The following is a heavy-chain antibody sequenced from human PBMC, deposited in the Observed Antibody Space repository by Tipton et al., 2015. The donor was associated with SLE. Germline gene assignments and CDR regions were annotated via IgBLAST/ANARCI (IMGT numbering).Heavy chain of an antibody. J-gene: IGHJ4*02. CDR3: ARAEGDY. CDR1: GLKFDDYA. CDR2: ISWNSGRK. V-gene: IGHV3-9*01. Sequence: SLRLSCAASGLKFDDYAMHWVRQAPGKGLEWVSGISWNSGRKDYADSVKGRFTISRDNAKNSLYLQMNSLRAEDTAVYYCARAEGDYWGQGTLVTVSS.